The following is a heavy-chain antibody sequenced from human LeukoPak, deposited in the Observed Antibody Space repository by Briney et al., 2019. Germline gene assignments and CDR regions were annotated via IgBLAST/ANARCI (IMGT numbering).Heavy chain of an antibody. CDR1: GGSFSGYY. V-gene: IGHV4-34*01. J-gene: IGHJ4*02. CDR2: INHSGSA. CDR3: ARSFSSWYYFDY. D-gene: IGHD6-13*01. Sequence: SETLSLTCAVYGGSFSGYYWSWIRQPPGKGLEWIGEINHSGSANYNLSLKSRVTISVDTSKNQFSLKLSSVTAADTAVYYCARSFSSWYYFDYWGQGTLVTVSS.